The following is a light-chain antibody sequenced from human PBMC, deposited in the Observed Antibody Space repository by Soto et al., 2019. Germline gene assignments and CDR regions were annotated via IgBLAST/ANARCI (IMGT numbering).Light chain of an antibody. V-gene: IGKV3-20*01. CDR3: NQYGVAAPYT. CDR1: QSVSSSY. Sequence: EIVLTQSPGTLSLSPGERATLSCRASQSVSSSYLAWYQQKPGQAPRLLIYGASSRATGIPDRFSGSGSGTDVIITISCLVPEDFALYSCNQYGVAAPYTFGHGTELKIK. J-gene: IGKJ2*01. CDR2: GAS.